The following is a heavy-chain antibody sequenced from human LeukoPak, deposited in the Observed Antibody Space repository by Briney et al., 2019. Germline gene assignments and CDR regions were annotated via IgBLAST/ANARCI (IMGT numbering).Heavy chain of an antibody. D-gene: IGHD3-10*01. CDR2: IYYSGST. J-gene: IGHJ5*02. Sequence: NPSETLSLTCAVSGGSISSSNWWSWVRQPPGKGLEWIGEIYYSGSTNYNPSLKSRVTISVDKSENQFSLKLSSVTAADTAVYYCASVLLWFGEFPRFDPWGQGTLVTISS. CDR3: ASVLLWFGEFPRFDP. V-gene: IGHV4-4*02. CDR1: GGSISSSNW.